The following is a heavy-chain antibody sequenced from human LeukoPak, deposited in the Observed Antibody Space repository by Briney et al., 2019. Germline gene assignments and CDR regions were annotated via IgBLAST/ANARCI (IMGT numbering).Heavy chain of an antibody. CDR1: GYTFTRYD. V-gene: IGHV1-8*03. CDR2: MNPNSGNT. J-gene: IGHJ6*03. Sequence: GPSVKLSCKASGYTFTRYDINWVRQATGQGLEWMGWMNPNSGNTGYTQKFQGRVTITRNTSISTAYMELSSLRSEDTAVYYCARGMAAAGTGFYYYYYYYMDVWGKGTTVTVSS. D-gene: IGHD6-13*01. CDR3: ARGMAAAGTGFYYYYYYYMDV.